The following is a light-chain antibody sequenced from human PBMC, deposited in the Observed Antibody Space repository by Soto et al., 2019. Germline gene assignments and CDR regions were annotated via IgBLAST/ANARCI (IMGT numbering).Light chain of an antibody. CDR3: QQTYSNSVT. V-gene: IGKV1-39*01. J-gene: IGKJ1*01. CDR1: QNIDKY. CDR2: SAS. Sequence: DIRMTQSPASLSASVGDRVTVTCRASQNIDKYLHWYQQKPGKAPNLLIFSASILQSGVPSRFIGSGSGTEFTLTISGLQPEGFATYYCQQTYSNSVTFGQGTKVDMK.